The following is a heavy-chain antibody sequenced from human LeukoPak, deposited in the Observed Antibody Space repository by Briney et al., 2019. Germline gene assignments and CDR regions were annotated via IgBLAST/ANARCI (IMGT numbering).Heavy chain of an antibody. CDR2: INWNGGST. CDR1: GFTFDDYG. J-gene: IGHJ4*02. CDR3: ARDCEIGYSHGLC. D-gene: IGHD5-18*01. Sequence: GGSLRLSCAASGFTFDDYGMSWVRQAPGKGLEWVSGINWNGGSTGYADSVKGRFTISRDHAKNSLYLQMNSLRAEDTAVYYCARDCEIGYSHGLCWGQGTLVTVSS. V-gene: IGHV3-20*04.